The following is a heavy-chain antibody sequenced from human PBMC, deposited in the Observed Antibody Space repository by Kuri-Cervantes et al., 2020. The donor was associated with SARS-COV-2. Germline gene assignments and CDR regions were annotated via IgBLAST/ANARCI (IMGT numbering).Heavy chain of an antibody. CDR2: IYTSGNT. CDR1: GGSISSYF. J-gene: IGHJ6*02. V-gene: IGHV4-4*07. Sequence: SETLSLTCTVSGGSISSYFWSWVRQPAGKGLEWVGRIYTSGNTNYNPSLKSRVTMSLDTSKSQFSLKLSSVTAADTAVYYCARVRVGGMDVWGQGTTVTVSS. CDR3: ARVRVGGMDV.